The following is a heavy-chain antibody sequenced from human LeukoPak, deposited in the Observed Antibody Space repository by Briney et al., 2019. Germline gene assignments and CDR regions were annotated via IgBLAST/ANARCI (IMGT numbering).Heavy chain of an antibody. CDR3: ARRGGGHAFDI. V-gene: IGHV4-59*08. CDR1: GGSISSYY. D-gene: IGHD3-16*01. J-gene: IGHJ3*02. CDR2: IYYDGST. Sequence: SETLSLTCTVSGGSISSYYWSWIRQPPGKGLEYIGYIYYDGSTNYNPSLKSRATISIDTSKIHFSLRLSSVTAADTALYYCARRGGGHAFDIWGQGTIITVSS.